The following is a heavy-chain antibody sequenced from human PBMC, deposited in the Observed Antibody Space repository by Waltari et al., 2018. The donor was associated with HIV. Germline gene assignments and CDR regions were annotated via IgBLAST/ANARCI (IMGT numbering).Heavy chain of an antibody. CDR3: ARYDGDYVNAFNI. CDR1: GGPISSGGYY. V-gene: IGHV4-31*01. Sequence: QVQLQESGPGLVKPSQTLSLTCTVSGGPISSGGYYWSWIRQHPGKGLEWIGYIYYSGSTYYNPSLKSLVTISVDTSKNQLSLKLSSVTAADTAVYYCARYDGDYVNAFNIWGQGTMVTVSS. D-gene: IGHD4-17*01. J-gene: IGHJ3*02. CDR2: IYYSGST.